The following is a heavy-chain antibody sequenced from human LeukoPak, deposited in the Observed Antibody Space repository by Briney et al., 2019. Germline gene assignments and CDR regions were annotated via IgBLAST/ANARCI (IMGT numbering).Heavy chain of an antibody. D-gene: IGHD3-10*01. CDR2: IDSSSSYI. Sequence: GGSLRLSCAASGFTFSSYTMNWVRQAPGKGLEWVSSIDSSSSYIYYADSVKGRFTISRDNAKNSLFLQMNSLRAEDTAVYYCASEYGCTNLWLAYWGQGTLVTVSS. CDR3: ASEYGCTNLWLAY. CDR1: GFTFSSYT. J-gene: IGHJ4*02. V-gene: IGHV3-21*01.